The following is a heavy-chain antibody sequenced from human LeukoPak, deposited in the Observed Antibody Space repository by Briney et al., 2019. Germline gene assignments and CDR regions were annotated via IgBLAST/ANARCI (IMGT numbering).Heavy chain of an antibody. CDR1: GFTFSSYS. D-gene: IGHD5-24*01. V-gene: IGHV3-48*02. CDR3: ARDRGRWLHTHYVY. CDR2: ISSSSSTI. Sequence: GGSLRLSCAASGFTFSSYSMNWVRQAPGKGLEWVSYISSSSSTIYYADSVKGRFTISRDNAKNSLYLRMNSLRDEDTAVYYCARDRGRWLHTHYVYWGQGTLVTVSS. J-gene: IGHJ4*02.